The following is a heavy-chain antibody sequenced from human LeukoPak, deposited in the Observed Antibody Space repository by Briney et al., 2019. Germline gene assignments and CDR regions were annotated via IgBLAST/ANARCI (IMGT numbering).Heavy chain of an antibody. CDR2: SNWNGDST. J-gene: IGHJ4*01. D-gene: IGHD1-1*01. V-gene: IGHV3-20*01. CDR3: ARVGVLGTTNYFEY. Sequence: TGGSLRLSCAASGFTFDDYGMSWVRQAPGKGLEWVSSSNWNGDSTGYADSVKGRFTISRDNAKNSLYLQMNSLGAEDTALYHFARVGVLGTTNYFEYWGQGTLVTVSS. CDR1: GFTFDDYG.